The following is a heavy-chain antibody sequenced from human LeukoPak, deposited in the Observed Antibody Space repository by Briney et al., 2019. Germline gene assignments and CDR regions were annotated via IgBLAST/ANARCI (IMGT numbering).Heavy chain of an antibody. CDR1: GFTFSNYV. D-gene: IGHD5/OR15-5a*01. V-gene: IGHV3-23*01. Sequence: PGGSLRLSCAASGFTFSNYVMSWVRQAPGKGLEWVSAISSSGGSTYYADSVKGRFTISRDNSKSTLYLQMNSLRAGDTAVYYCAKEPPDSTPGNYFDYWGQGTLVTVSS. J-gene: IGHJ4*02. CDR2: ISSSGGST. CDR3: AKEPPDSTPGNYFDY.